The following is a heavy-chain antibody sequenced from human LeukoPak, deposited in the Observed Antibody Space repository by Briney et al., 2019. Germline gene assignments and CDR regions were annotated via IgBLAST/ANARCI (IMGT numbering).Heavy chain of an antibody. V-gene: IGHV3-73*01. CDR3: TRPPTVTTSYYYYGMDV. D-gene: IGHD4-17*01. CDR2: IRSKANSYAT. CDR1: GFTFSGSA. Sequence: PGGSLRLSCAASGFTFSGSAMHWVRQASGKGVEWVGRIRSKANSYATAYAASVKGRFTISRDDSKNTAYLQMNSLKTEDTAVYYCTRPPTVTTSYYYYGMDVWGKGTTVTVSS. J-gene: IGHJ6*04.